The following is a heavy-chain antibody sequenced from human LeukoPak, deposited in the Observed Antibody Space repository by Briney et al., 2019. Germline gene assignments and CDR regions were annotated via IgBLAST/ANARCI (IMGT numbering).Heavy chain of an antibody. V-gene: IGHV3-21*01. CDR3: ARDGYSGSYFDY. Sequence: GGSLRLSCAASGFTFSSYSMNWVRQAPGKGLEWDSSISSSSSYIYYADSVKGRFTISRDNAKNSLYLQMNSLRAEDTAVYYCARDGYSGSYFDYWGQGTLVTVSS. J-gene: IGHJ4*02. D-gene: IGHD1-26*01. CDR2: ISSSSSYI. CDR1: GFTFSSYS.